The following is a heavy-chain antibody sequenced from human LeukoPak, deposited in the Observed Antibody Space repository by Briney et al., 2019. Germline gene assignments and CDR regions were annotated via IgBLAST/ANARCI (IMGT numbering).Heavy chain of an antibody. CDR3: ARVPGRRNYDYYCYMDV. J-gene: IGHJ6*03. D-gene: IGHD1-1*01. CDR1: GGSISSYY. V-gene: IGHV4-59*01. Sequence: SETLSLTCTVSGGSISSYYWSWIRQPPGKGLEWIGYIFYSGSTNYNPSLKSRVTISVDTSKNQFSLKLSSVTAADTAVYYCARVPGRRNYDYYCYMDVWGKGTTVTVSS. CDR2: IFYSGST.